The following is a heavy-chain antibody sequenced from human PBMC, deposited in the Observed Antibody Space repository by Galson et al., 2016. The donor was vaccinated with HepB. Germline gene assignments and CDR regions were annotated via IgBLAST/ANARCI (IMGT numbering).Heavy chain of an antibody. V-gene: IGHV3-7*01. J-gene: IGHJ4*02. D-gene: IGHD1-26*01. CDR3: ARASGDADY. CDR2: IKQDGSEK. Sequence: SLRLSCAASGFTFSTYWMCWVRQAPGKGLEWVAGIKQDGSEKYYVDSVKGRFTISRDNAKDSLSPQMSSLRAEDTAVYYCARASGDADYWGQGTLVTVSS. CDR1: GFTFSTYW.